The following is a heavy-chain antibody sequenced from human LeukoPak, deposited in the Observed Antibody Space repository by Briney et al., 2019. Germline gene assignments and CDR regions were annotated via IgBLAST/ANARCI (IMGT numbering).Heavy chain of an antibody. Sequence: ASVKVSCKASGGTFSSYAISWVRQAPGQGLEWMGRIIPILGIANYAQKFQGRVTITADKSTSTAYMELSSLRSEDTAVHYCARGKFGDGYNLAGGHFDYWGQGTLVTVSS. CDR2: IIPILGIA. CDR3: ARGKFGDGYNLAGGHFDY. J-gene: IGHJ4*02. V-gene: IGHV1-69*04. D-gene: IGHD5-24*01. CDR1: GGTFSSYA.